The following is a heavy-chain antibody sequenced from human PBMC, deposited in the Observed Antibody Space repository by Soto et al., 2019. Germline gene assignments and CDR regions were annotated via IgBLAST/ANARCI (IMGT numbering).Heavy chain of an antibody. CDR2: ISAHNGTT. CDR3: ARDVNYGLCDY. V-gene: IGHV1-18*01. D-gene: IGHD3-10*01. CDR1: GYTFTSYG. J-gene: IGHJ4*02. Sequence: QVQLVQSGAEVKKPGASVKFSCKASGYTFTSYGISWVRQAPGQGLEWMGWISAHNGTTNYAQKLQGRVTMTTDTSTSKVYMELRSLISDDTAVYFCARDVNYGLCDYWGQRTLVTVSS.